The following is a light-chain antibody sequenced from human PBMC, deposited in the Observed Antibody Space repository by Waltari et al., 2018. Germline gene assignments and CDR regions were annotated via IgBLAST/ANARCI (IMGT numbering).Light chain of an antibody. J-gene: IGLJ1*01. CDR2: EVS. Sequence: QSALPQPPSASGSPGQPVTISCTGTSSDVGGYNSVSWYQQHPGKAPKLMIDEVSKRPSGVPDRFSGSKSGNTASLTVSGLQAEDEADYYCSSYAGSTPYVFGTGTKVTVL. V-gene: IGLV2-8*01. CDR3: SSYAGSTPYV. CDR1: SSDVGGYNS.